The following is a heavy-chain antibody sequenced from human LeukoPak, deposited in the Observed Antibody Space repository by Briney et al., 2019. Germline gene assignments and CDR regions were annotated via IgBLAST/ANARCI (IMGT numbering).Heavy chain of an antibody. J-gene: IGHJ4*02. CDR2: ISYDGSNK. CDR1: GFRLTTYG. Sequence: TGGSLRLSCEVSGFRLTTYGTHWVRQAPGKGLEWVAVISYDGSNKYYADSVKGRFTISRDNSKNTLYLQMNSLRAEDTAVYYCAREGAEMATINYFDYWGQGTLVTVSS. D-gene: IGHD5-24*01. V-gene: IGHV3-30*19. CDR3: AREGAEMATINYFDY.